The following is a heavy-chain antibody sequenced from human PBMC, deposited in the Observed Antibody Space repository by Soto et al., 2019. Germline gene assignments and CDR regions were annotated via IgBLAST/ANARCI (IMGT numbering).Heavy chain of an antibody. CDR3: ARGRMYYYDSSGYYSQTPYDAFDI. CDR2: IIPIFGTA. Sequence: QVPLVQSGAEVKKPGSSVKVSCKASGGTFSSYAISWVRQAPGQGLEWMGGIIPIFGTANYAQKFQGRVTITADESTSTAYMELSSLRSEDTAVYYCARGRMYYYDSSGYYSQTPYDAFDIWGQGTMVTVSS. J-gene: IGHJ3*02. D-gene: IGHD3-22*01. CDR1: GGTFSSYA. V-gene: IGHV1-69*01.